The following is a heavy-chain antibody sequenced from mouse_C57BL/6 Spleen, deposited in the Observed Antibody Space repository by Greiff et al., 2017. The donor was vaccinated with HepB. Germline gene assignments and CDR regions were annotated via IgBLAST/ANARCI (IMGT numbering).Heavy chain of an antibody. D-gene: IGHD1-1*01. CDR1: GYTFTSYW. Sequence: QVQLQQSGAELVKPGASVKLSCKASGYTFTSYWMHWVKQRPGQGLEWIGMIHPNSGSTNYNEKFKSKATLTVDKSSSTAYMQLSSLTSEDSAVYYCARWDTTVVAFDYWGQGTTLTVSS. V-gene: IGHV1-64*01. J-gene: IGHJ2*01. CDR2: IHPNSGST. CDR3: ARWDTTVVAFDY.